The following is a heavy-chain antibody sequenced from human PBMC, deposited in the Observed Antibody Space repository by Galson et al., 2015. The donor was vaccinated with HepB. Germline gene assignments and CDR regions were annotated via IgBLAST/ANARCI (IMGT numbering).Heavy chain of an antibody. V-gene: IGHV1-69*13. J-gene: IGHJ5*02. CDR1: GGTFSSYA. D-gene: IGHD2-2*01. CDR3: ARGAAIVDNWFDP. CDR2: IIPIFGTA. Sequence: SVKVSCKASGGTFSSYAISWVRQAPGQGLEWMGGIIPIFGTANYAQKFQGRVTITADESTSIAYMELSSLRSEDTAVYYCARGAAIVDNWFDPWGQGTLVTVSS.